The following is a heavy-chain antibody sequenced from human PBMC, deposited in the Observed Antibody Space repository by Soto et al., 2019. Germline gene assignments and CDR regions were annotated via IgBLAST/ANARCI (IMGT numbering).Heavy chain of an antibody. CDR3: ARDVLAVGATGTFDY. CDR2: ISYDGSNK. D-gene: IGHD1-26*01. V-gene: IGHV3-30-3*01. Sequence: GGSLRLSCAASGFTFSSYAMHWVRQAPGKGLEWVAVISYDGSNKYYADSVKGRFTISRDNSKNTLYLQMNSLRAEDTAVYYCARDVLAVGATGTFDYWGQGTLVTV. J-gene: IGHJ4*02. CDR1: GFTFSSYA.